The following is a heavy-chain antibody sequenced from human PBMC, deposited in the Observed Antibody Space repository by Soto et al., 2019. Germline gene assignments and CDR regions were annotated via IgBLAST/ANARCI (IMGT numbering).Heavy chain of an antibody. D-gene: IGHD2-15*01. CDR2: ISPSTSHI. J-gene: IGHJ6*02. CDR1: GFTFSSCT. V-gene: IGHV3-21*01. CDR3: SGCSGGACHQNYGMDV. Sequence: EVHLVESGGGLVKPGGSLRLSCAVSGFTFSSCTMNWVRQAPGKGLEWVSSISPSTSHIYYADSVKGRFTISRDNAKNSLILQMNSLRDEDTAVYYCSGCSGGACHQNYGMDVWGQGTTVTVSS.